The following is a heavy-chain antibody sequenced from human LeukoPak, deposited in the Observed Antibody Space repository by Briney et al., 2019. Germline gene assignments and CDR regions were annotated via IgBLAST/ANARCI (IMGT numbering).Heavy chain of an antibody. V-gene: IGHV3-21*04. CDR1: GFTFSSYS. CDR3: ARGDILTGYYIDY. CDR2: ISSSSSYI. D-gene: IGHD3-9*01. J-gene: IGHJ4*02. Sequence: GGSLSLSCAASGFTFSSYSMNWVRQAPGKGLEWVSSISSSSSYIYYADSVKGRFTISRDNAKNSLYLQMNSLRAEDTAVYYCARGDILTGYYIDYWGQGTLVTVSS.